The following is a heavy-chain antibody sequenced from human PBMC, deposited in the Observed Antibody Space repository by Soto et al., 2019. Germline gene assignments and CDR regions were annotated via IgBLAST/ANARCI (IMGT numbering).Heavy chain of an antibody. CDR2: IIPIFGTA. Sequence: QVQLVQSGAEVKKPGSSVKVSCKASGGTFSSYAISWVRQAPGQGLEWMGGIIPIFGTAHYAQKFQGRVTITADESTSTAYMELSSLRSEDTAVYYCASGHMVRGVIKYYFDYWGQGTLVTVSS. CDR1: GGTFSSYA. J-gene: IGHJ4*02. D-gene: IGHD3-10*01. V-gene: IGHV1-69*12. CDR3: ASGHMVRGVIKYYFDY.